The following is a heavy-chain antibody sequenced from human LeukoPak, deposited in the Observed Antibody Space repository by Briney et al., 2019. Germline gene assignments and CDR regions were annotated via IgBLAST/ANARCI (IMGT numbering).Heavy chain of an antibody. J-gene: IGHJ5*02. V-gene: IGHV4-59*11. CDR3: ARGPWFDP. CDR2: IYYSGST. CDR1: GGSSIDSHY. Sequence: VKPSETLSLTCTISGGSSIDSHYWGWIRQPPGKGLEWIGYIYYSGSTNYKPSPKSRVTISVDTSKNQFSLKLSSVTAADTAVYYCARGPWFDPWGQGTLVTVSS.